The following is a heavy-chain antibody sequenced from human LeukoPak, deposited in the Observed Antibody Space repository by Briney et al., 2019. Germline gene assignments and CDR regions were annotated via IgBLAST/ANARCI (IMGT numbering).Heavy chain of an antibody. CDR3: ATDGAGDYLNH. D-gene: IGHD4-17*01. CDR1: GFTFSSYD. CDR2: FNPEDGET. V-gene: IGHV1-24*01. Sequence: GGSLRLSCEASGFTFSSYDMHWVRQAPGQGLEWMGGFNPEDGETFYAQKFQGRVNMTEDTSTDTAYMELSSLSYDDTAVYYCATDGAGDYLNHWGQGTLVTVSS. J-gene: IGHJ4*02.